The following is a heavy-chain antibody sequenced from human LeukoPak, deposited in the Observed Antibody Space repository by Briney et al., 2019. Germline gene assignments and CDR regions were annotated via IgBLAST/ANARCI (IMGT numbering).Heavy chain of an antibody. CDR3: ARKGDGNHFDY. D-gene: IGHD5-24*01. CDR1: GYTFTGYY. V-gene: IGHV1-18*04. Sequence: GASVKVSCKTSGYTFTGYYMHWVRQAPGQGLEWMGWINPNSGNTNYAQKLQGRVTMTTDTSTSAAYMELRSLRSDDTAVYYCARKGDGNHFDYWGQGTLVTVSS. J-gene: IGHJ4*02. CDR2: INPNSGNT.